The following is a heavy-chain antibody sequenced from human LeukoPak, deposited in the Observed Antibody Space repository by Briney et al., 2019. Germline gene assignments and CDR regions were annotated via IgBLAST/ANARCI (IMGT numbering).Heavy chain of an antibody. J-gene: IGHJ3*02. V-gene: IGHV4-38-2*02. D-gene: IGHD6-6*01. CDR2: IYHSGST. CDR1: GYSISSGYY. CDR3: AREGGHSSSSGPDAFDI. Sequence: SETLSLTCTVSGYSISSGYYWGWIRQPPGKGLEWIGSIYHSGSTYYNPSLKSRVTISVDTSKNQFSLKLSSVTAADTAVYYCAREGGHSSSSGPDAFDIWGQGTMVTVSS.